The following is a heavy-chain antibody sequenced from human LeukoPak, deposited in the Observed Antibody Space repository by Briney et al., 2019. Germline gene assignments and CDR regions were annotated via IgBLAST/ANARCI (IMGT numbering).Heavy chain of an antibody. J-gene: IGHJ6*02. CDR3: ARAGGSRYYYAMDV. Sequence: GGSLRLSCGVSGFTFSRYWMSWVRQAPGKGLEWVSGISWNSDSVGYADSVKGRFTISRDNAENSLYLQMNSLRAEDTAFYYCARAGGSRYYYAMDVWGQGTTVTVSS. D-gene: IGHD3-16*01. CDR1: GFTFSRYW. V-gene: IGHV3-9*01. CDR2: ISWNSDSV.